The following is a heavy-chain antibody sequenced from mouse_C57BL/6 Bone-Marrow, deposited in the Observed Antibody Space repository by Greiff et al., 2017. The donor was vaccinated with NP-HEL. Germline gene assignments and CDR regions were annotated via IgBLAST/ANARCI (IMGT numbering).Heavy chain of an antibody. V-gene: IGHV1-76*01. Sequence: VKLVESGAELVRPGASVKLSCKASGYTFTDYYINWVKQRPGQGLEWIARIDPGGGNTYYNEKFKGKATLTAEKSSSTAYMQLSSLTSEDSAVYFCARTLIYYYGSSWYFDVWGTGTTVTVSS. CDR1: GYTFTDYY. J-gene: IGHJ1*03. D-gene: IGHD1-1*01. CDR2: IDPGGGNT. CDR3: ARTLIYYYGSSWYFDV.